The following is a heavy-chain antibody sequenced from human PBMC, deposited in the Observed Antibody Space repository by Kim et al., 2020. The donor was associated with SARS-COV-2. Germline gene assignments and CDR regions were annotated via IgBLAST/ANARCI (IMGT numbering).Heavy chain of an antibody. Sequence: SETLSLTCTVFGGSISSYYWSWIRQPPRKGLEWIGYIYYSGTTDYNPSLKSRVVMSVDTSKKEFSLKLTSVTAADTAVYYCARGSGSGTYYQFDSWGQGTLVTVSS. V-gene: IGHV4-59*12. CDR3: ARGSGSGTYYQFDS. CDR2: IYYSGTT. CDR1: GGSISSYY. J-gene: IGHJ4*02. D-gene: IGHD3-10*01.